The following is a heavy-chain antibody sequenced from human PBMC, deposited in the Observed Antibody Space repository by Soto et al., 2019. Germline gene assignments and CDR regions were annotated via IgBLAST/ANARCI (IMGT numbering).Heavy chain of an antibody. V-gene: IGHV4-30-4*01. CDR2: IYDSGST. CDR3: AREVIPLTTDMYFDL. Sequence: QLQLRESGPGLVKPSETLSLTCTVSGGSISGGVGGLYYWSWVRQPPGKGLEWIGSIYDSGSTYYTPSPKSRVTISVDTSKNQFSLRLSSVTAADTAVYYCAREVIPLTTDMYFDLWGRVTLVTVSS. D-gene: IGHD4-17*01. J-gene: IGHJ2*01. CDR1: GGSISGGVGGLYY.